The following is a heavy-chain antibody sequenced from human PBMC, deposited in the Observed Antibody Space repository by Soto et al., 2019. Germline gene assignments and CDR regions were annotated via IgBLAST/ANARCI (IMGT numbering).Heavy chain of an antibody. CDR2: INPILSMS. CDR1: GDTFTFYS. D-gene: IGHD3-10*01. V-gene: IGHV1-69*02. CDR3: ASSYGSGYRAFDY. Sequence: QVQLVQSGAEVKRPRSSVKVSCKASGDTFTFYSINWVRQAPGLGLEWMGRINPILSMSNYAQRFQGGVTMTADKSTSTAYMELSSLRSEDTAIYYCASSYGSGYRAFDYWGQGALVTVSS. J-gene: IGHJ4*02.